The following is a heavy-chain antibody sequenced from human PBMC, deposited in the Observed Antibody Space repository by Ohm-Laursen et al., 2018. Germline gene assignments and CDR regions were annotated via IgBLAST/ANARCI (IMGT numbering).Heavy chain of an antibody. Sequence: SQTLSLTCTVSGGSISGYYWSWIRQPAGKGLEWIGRIQSSGSTNYNPSLKSRVTISVDTSKNQFSLKLSSVTAADTAVYYCARGVAARPPYYYYYYGMDVWGQGTTVTVSS. V-gene: IGHV4-4*07. CDR2: IQSSGST. J-gene: IGHJ6*02. CDR3: ARGVAARPPYYYYYYGMDV. D-gene: IGHD6-6*01. CDR1: GGSISGYY.